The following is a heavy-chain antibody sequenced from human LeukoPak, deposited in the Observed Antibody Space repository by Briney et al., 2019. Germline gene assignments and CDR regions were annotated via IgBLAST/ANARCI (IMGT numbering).Heavy chain of an antibody. D-gene: IGHD6-19*01. Sequence: GGSLRLSCGASGVSLSNYGMHWVRQAPGKGLEWGAFIRYDGINKIYGDSVKGRFTISRDNSKNTLYLQMNSLRAEDTAVYYCANTEQWLPPPPHFDYWGQGTLVTVSS. CDR1: GVSLSNYG. CDR3: ANTEQWLPPPPHFDY. V-gene: IGHV3-30*02. CDR2: IRYDGINK. J-gene: IGHJ4*02.